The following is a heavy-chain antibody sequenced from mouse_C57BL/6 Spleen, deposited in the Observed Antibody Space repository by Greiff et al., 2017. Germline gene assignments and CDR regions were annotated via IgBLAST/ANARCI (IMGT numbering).Heavy chain of an antibody. CDR3: ARSPHYSNYVESAWFAY. D-gene: IGHD2-5*01. CDR2: IYPGSGST. Sequence: QVQLQQPGAELVKPGASVKMSCKASGYTFTSYWITWVKQRPGQGLEWIGDIYPGSGSTNYNEKFKSKATLTVDNSSSTAYMQLSSLTSEDSAVYYCARSPHYSNYVESAWFAYWGQGTLVTVSA. CDR1: GYTFTSYW. V-gene: IGHV1-55*01. J-gene: IGHJ3*01.